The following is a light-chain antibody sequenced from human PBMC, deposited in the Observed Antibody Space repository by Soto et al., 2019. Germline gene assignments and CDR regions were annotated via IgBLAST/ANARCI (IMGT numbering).Light chain of an antibody. CDR2: GAS. CDR1: QSVSGSY. J-gene: IGKJ3*01. V-gene: IGKV3-20*01. CDR3: QQYGNAPFT. Sequence: IVLTQSPGTLSLSPGEGATLSCRASQSVSGSYLAWYQQRPGQAPRLVIYGASRRATGIPDRFSGSGSGTDFTLTISRLEPEDFAVYYCQQYGNAPFTFGPGTKVDIK.